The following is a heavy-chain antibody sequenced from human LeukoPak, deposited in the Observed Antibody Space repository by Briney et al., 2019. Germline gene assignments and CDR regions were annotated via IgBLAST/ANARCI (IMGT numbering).Heavy chain of an antibody. CDR3: ARGGWSSSWYSEYFQH. CDR2: INHSGST. J-gene: IGHJ1*01. D-gene: IGHD6-13*01. CDR1: GGSFSGYY. V-gene: IGHV4-34*01. Sequence: SETLSLTCAVYGGSFSGYYWSWIRQPPGKGLEWIGEINHSGSTNYNPSLKSRVTISVDTSKNQFSLKLSSVTAADTAVYYCARGGWSSSWYSEYFQHWGQGTLVTVSS.